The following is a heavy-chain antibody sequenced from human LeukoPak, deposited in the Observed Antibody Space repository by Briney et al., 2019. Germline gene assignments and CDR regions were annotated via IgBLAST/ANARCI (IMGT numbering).Heavy chain of an antibody. CDR1: GYTFTVYY. CDR3: ARPPRTSYAFDI. Sequence: ASVKVSCKASGYTFTVYYMHWVRQAPGQGLEWMGWINPNSGGTNYAQKFQGRVTMTRDTSISTAYMELSRLRSDDTAVYYCARPPRTSYAFDIWGQGTMVTVSS. J-gene: IGHJ3*02. CDR2: INPNSGGT. V-gene: IGHV1-2*02.